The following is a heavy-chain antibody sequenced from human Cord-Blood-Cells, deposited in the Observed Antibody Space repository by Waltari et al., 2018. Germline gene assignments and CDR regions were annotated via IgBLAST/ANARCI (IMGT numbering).Heavy chain of an antibody. V-gene: IGHV3-30*18. D-gene: IGHD3-16*01. Sequence: QVQLVESGGGVVQPERSMILSCAASGFAFSSSRMHWVRQAPGKGLEWVAVISYDGSNKYYADSVKGRFTISRDNSKNTLYLQMNSLRAEDTAVYYCAKVGGIGDYWGQGTLVTVSS. CDR1: GFAFSSSR. CDR3: AKVGGIGDY. J-gene: IGHJ4*02. CDR2: ISYDGSNK.